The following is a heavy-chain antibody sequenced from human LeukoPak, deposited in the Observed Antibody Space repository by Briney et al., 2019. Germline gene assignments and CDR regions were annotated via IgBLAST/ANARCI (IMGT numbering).Heavy chain of an antibody. V-gene: IGHV3-15*01. D-gene: IGHD3-9*01. CDR1: GLTFSNAW. Sequence: GGSLRLSCAVSGLTFSNAWMSWVRQAPGKGLEWVGRVKSNRNGGTTDYAAPVKGRFSVSRDDSENTVYLRMDSLRTEDTAVYYCTTNFDYVTGYYWVGRTDYWGRGTLVTVSS. J-gene: IGHJ4*02. CDR2: VKSNRNGGTT. CDR3: TTNFDYVTGYYWVGRTDY.